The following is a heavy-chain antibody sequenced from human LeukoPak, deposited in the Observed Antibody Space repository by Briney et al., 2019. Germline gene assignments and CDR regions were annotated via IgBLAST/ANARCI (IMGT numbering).Heavy chain of an antibody. V-gene: IGHV1-69-2*01. CDR1: GYTFTDYY. CDR3: ASMGSPHGYGYGYENYNYYMDV. D-gene: IGHD5-18*01. Sequence: ASVKVSCKASGYTFTDYYLHWVQQAPGKGLEWVGRVDLEDGTTKYVDKFQGRVTITADTSTDTAYMELSSLTFEDTAVYYCASMGSPHGYGYGYENYNYYMDVWGKGTTVTVS. J-gene: IGHJ6*03. CDR2: VDLEDGTT.